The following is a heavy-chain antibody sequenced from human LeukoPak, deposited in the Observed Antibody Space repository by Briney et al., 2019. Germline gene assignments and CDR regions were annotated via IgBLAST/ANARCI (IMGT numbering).Heavy chain of an antibody. CDR1: GFSLSASGMS. CDR3: ARSARGFFDH. Sequence: SGPALVKPTQTLTLTCTFSGFSLSASGMSLHWIRQPPGKALEWLARIDWNDDEYYRTSLKTRLTISKDASKNQVVLTMPNMGPMDTATYFCARSARGFFDHWGQGTLVTVSA. V-gene: IGHV2-70*11. CDR2: IDWNDDE. J-gene: IGHJ4*02.